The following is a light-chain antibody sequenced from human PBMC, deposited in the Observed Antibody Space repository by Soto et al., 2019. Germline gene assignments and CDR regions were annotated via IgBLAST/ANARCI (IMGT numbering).Light chain of an antibody. J-gene: IGLJ3*02. CDR3: SSYAGSNNLV. Sequence: QSALTQPPSASGSPGQSVTIPCTGTSSDVGGYNYVSWYQQHPGKAPKLMIYEVSKRPSGVPDRFSGSKSGNTASLTVSGLQAEDEADYYCSSYAGSNNLVFVGGTKLTVL. CDR2: EVS. CDR1: SSDVGGYNY. V-gene: IGLV2-8*01.